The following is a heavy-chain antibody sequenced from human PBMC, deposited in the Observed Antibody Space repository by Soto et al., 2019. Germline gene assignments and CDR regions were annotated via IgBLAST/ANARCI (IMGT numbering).Heavy chain of an antibody. CDR2: VYQSGST. CDR1: GGSIGSGDYS. D-gene: IGHD3-16*01. CDR3: ARVGALGDYYGLDV. J-gene: IGHJ6*02. Sequence: SETLSLTCGVSGGSIGSGDYSWSWIRQPPGKGLEWIGYVYQSGSTYYNPSLKSRVTISVDGSKNHFSLKLSSVTAADTAVYYCARVGALGDYYGLDVWGQGTTVTVSS. V-gene: IGHV4-30-2*01.